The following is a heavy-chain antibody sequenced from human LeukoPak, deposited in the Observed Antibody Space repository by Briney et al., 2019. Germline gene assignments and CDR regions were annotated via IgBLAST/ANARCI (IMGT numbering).Heavy chain of an antibody. J-gene: IGHJ6*02. Sequence: GGSLRLSCAASGFTFSDYYMSWIRQAPGKGLEWVSYISSSGSTIYYADSVKGRFTISRDNAKNSLYPQMNSLRAEDTAVYYCARGITGTRPDYYYYYGMDVWGQGTTVTVSS. CDR1: GFTFSDYY. D-gene: IGHD1-7*01. V-gene: IGHV3-11*01. CDR3: ARGITGTRPDYYYYYGMDV. CDR2: ISSSGSTI.